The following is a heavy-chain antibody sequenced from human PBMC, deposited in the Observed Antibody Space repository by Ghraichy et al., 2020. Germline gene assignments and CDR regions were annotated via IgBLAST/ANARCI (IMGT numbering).Heavy chain of an antibody. CDR1: GYTFTSYG. J-gene: IGHJ6*02. D-gene: IGHD3-22*01. V-gene: IGHV1-18*01. Sequence: ASVKVSCKASGYTFTSYGISWVRQAPGQGLEWMGWISAYNGNTNYAQKFQGRVTMTTDTSTSTAYIELRSLRSDDTAVYYCARERHYYDSSGLYSPNYYYGMDVWGQGTTVTVSS. CDR2: ISAYNGNT. CDR3: ARERHYYDSSGLYSPNYYYGMDV.